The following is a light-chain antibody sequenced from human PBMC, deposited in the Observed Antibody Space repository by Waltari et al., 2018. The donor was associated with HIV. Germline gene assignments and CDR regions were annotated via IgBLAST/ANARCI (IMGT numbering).Light chain of an antibody. V-gene: IGLV1-47*01. CDR1: SSNIGRNY. CDR2: TNN. J-gene: IGLJ1*01. Sequence: QSVLTQPPSASGTPGQRVTISCSGSSSNIGRNYVYWYQQLPGTAPKLLIYTNNRRTSGVPVRFSAARSGTSSSMAIRGLRSEDEADYYCAAWNDRLSGYVFGTGTKVTV. CDR3: AAWNDRLSGYV.